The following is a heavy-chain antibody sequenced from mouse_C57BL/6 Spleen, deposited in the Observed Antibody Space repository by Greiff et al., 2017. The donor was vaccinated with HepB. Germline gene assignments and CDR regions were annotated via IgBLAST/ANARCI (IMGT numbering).Heavy chain of an antibody. CDR1: GYTFTDYY. V-gene: IGHV1-76*01. CDR3: ARSGGGPWYFDV. D-gene: IGHD1-3*01. Sequence: VKLQESGAELVRPGASVKLSCKASGYTFTDYYINWVKQRPGQGLEWIARIYPGSGNTYYNEKFKGKATLTAEKSSSTAYMQLSSLTSEDSAVYFCARSGGGPWYFDVWGTGTTVTVSS. CDR2: IYPGSGNT. J-gene: IGHJ1*03.